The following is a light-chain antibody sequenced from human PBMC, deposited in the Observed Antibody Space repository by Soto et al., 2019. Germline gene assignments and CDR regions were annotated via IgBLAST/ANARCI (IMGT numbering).Light chain of an antibody. Sequence: EIVLTQSPGTLSLSPGERATLSCRASQSVSSYYLAWYQQKPGQAPRLLIYGASSRATGIPDRFSGSGSGTDFTLTISRLEPEDFAVYHCQLYGSSPLTFGGGTKVEIK. V-gene: IGKV3-20*01. J-gene: IGKJ4*01. CDR1: QSVSSYY. CDR2: GAS. CDR3: QLYGSSPLT.